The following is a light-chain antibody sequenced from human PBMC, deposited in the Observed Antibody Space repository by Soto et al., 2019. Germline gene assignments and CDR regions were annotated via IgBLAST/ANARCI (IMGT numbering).Light chain of an antibody. V-gene: IGLV2-14*01. J-gene: IGLJ1*01. Sequence: QSLLTQPASVSGSPGQSVPISCTGTISHVGGYNYVSWYQHHPGKAPKLMIHEVSDRPSGISNRFSGSKSGNTASLTISGLQAEDEADYYCSSYRSDTTYVFGTGTKVTVL. CDR2: EVS. CDR3: SSYRSDTTYV. CDR1: ISHVGGYNY.